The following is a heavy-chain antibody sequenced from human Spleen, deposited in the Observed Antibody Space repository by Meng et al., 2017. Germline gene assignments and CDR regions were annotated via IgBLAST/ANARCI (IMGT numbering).Heavy chain of an antibody. J-gene: IGHJ6*02. CDR1: GGTFSSYA. Sequence: SVKVSCKASGGTFSSYAISWVRQAPGQGLDWMGGIIPIFDAAHYAQKFQGRVTITADKSTSTAYMELSSLRSEDTAVYYCARDQRIAVAAHYYYYGMDVWGQGTTVTVSS. D-gene: IGHD6-19*01. CDR2: IIPIFDAA. V-gene: IGHV1-69*06. CDR3: ARDQRIAVAAHYYYYGMDV.